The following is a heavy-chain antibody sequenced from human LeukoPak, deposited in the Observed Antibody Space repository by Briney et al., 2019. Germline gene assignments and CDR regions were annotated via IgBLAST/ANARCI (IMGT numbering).Heavy chain of an antibody. J-gene: IGHJ6*03. CDR3: AREHSGSYYYYYYYMDV. CDR1: GFTFSSYA. Sequence: GGSLRLSCAAAGFTFSSYAMSWVRQAPGKGLEWDSAISGSGGSTYYADSVKGRFTISRDNSKNTLYLQMNSLRAEDTAVYYCAREHSGSYYYYYYYMDVWGKGTTVTVSS. V-gene: IGHV3-23*01. D-gene: IGHD1-26*01. CDR2: ISGSGGST.